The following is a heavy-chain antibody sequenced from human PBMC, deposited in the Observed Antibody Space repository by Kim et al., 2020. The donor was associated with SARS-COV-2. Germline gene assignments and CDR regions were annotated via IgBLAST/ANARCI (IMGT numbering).Heavy chain of an antibody. CDR2: INHSGST. V-gene: IGHV4-34*01. Sequence: SETLSLTCAVYGGSFSGYYWSWIRQPPGKGLEWIGEINHSGSTNYNPSLKSRVTISVDTSKNQFSLKLSSVTAADTAVYYCARGVGLLWFGVDPWGQGTLVTVSS. D-gene: IGHD3-10*01. CDR1: GGSFSGYY. CDR3: ARGVGLLWFGVDP. J-gene: IGHJ5*02.